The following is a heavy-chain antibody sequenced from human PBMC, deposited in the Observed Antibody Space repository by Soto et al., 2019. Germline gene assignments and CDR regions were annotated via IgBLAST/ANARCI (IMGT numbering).Heavy chain of an antibody. CDR2: IKGDGIST. J-gene: IGHJ4*02. V-gene: IGHV3-74*01. Sequence: EVQLVESGGGLVQSGGSLRLSCAASGFTFSSYWMHWVRQAPGKGLVWASRIKGDGISTNYADSVKGRFTISRDNAKDTVFLQMNGLSADDTAVYYCARGAMGNYYNDYWGQGTLVTVSS. D-gene: IGHD3-10*01. CDR1: GFTFSSYW. CDR3: ARGAMGNYYNDY.